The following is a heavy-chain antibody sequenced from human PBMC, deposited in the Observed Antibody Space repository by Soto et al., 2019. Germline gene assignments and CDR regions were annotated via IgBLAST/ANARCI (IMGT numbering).Heavy chain of an antibody. Sequence: QVQLVESGGGVVQPGKSLRLSCAASASGFTFRRYGMHWVRQAPGKGLEWVALIWYDGSNQYYADSVKGRFTISRDNSKNTLYLQMNSLRAEDTAVYYCARDYGYSDYWGQGTLVTVS. J-gene: IGHJ4*02. CDR3: ARDYGYSDY. CDR1: GFTFRRYG. D-gene: IGHD5-18*01. V-gene: IGHV3-33*01. CDR2: IWYDGSNQ.